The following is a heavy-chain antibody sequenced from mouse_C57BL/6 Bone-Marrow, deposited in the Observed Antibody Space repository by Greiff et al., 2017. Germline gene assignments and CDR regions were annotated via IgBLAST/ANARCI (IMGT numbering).Heavy chain of an antibody. CDR2: IDPSDSYT. V-gene: IGHV1-69*01. D-gene: IGHD2-4*01. CDR3: ASSYYDYDEYFDV. Sequence: QVQLQQPGAELVMPGASVKLSCKASGYTFTSYWMPWVKQRPGQGLEWIGEIDPSDSYTNYNQKFKGKSTLTVAKSSSTAYMQLSSLTSEDSAVYYCASSYYDYDEYFDVWGTGTTVTVSS. CDR1: GYTFTSYW. J-gene: IGHJ1*03.